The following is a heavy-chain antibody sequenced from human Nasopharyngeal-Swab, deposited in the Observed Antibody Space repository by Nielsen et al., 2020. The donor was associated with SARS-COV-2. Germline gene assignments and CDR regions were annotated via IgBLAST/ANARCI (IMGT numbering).Heavy chain of an antibody. D-gene: IGHD3-3*01. CDR3: ARVFDFWSGYPRGGMDV. CDR1: GGTFSSYA. CDR2: IIPIFGTA. J-gene: IGHJ6*02. V-gene: IGHV1-69*13. Sequence: SVKVSCKASGGTFSSYAISWVRQAPGQGLEWMGGIIPIFGTANYAQKFQGRVTITADESTSTAYMELSSLRSEDTAVYYCARVFDFWSGYPRGGMDVWGQGTTATVSS.